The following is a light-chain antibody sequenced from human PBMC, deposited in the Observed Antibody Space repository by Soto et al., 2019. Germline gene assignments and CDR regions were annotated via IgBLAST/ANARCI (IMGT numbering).Light chain of an antibody. J-gene: IGLJ1*01. Sequence: QSVLTQPASVSGSPGQSITISCTGTSSDVGGYNYVSWYQQHPGKAPKLMIYEVTNRPSGVSNRFSGSQSGNTASLTISGLQAEDVADYYCSSYTSSNTQVFGTGTKVTVL. V-gene: IGLV2-14*01. CDR2: EVT. CDR3: SSYTSSNTQV. CDR1: SSDVGGYNY.